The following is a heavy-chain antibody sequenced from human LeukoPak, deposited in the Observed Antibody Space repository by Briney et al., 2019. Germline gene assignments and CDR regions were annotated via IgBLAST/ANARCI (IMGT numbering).Heavy chain of an antibody. V-gene: IGHV3-21*01. CDR3: ARAYVRTIFGVVPYDY. Sequence: PGGSLRLSYAASGFTSSSYSMNWVRQAPGKGLEWVSSISSSSSYIYYADSVKGRFTISRDNAKNSLYLQMNSLRAEDTAVYYCARAYVRTIFGVVPYDYWGQGTLVTVSS. CDR1: GFTSSSYS. CDR2: ISSSSSYI. D-gene: IGHD3-3*01. J-gene: IGHJ4*02.